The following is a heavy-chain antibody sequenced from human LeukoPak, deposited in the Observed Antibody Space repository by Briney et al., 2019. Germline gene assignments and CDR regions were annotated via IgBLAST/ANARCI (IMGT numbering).Heavy chain of an antibody. Sequence: GGSLRLSCAASEFNFENFAMNWVRQDPGKGLEWLSYISSSSTMIEYADSVKGRFTISRDNAKNSLYLQMSSLKGEDTAVYYCARGITVIRGVLLDFWGQGTQVIVSS. V-gene: IGHV3-48*01. CDR3: ARGITVIRGVLLDF. J-gene: IGHJ4*02. D-gene: IGHD3-10*01. CDR2: ISSSSTMI. CDR1: EFNFENFA.